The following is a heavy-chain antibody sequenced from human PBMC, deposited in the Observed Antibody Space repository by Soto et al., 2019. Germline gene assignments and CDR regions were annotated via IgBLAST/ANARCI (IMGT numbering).Heavy chain of an antibody. V-gene: IGHV1-69*13. CDR1: GGTFSSYA. CDR2: IIPIFGTA. J-gene: IGHJ4*02. CDR3: ARGSYDILTGYPYYFDY. Sequence: SVKVSCKASGGTFSSYAISWVRQAPGQGLEWMGGIIPIFGTANYAQKFQGRVTITADESTSTAYMELSSLRSEDTAVYYCARGSYDILTGYPYYFDYWGQGTLVTVSS. D-gene: IGHD3-9*01.